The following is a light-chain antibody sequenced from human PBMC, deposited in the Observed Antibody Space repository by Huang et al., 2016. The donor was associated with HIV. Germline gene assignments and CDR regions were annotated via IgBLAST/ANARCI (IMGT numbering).Light chain of an antibody. V-gene: IGKV4-1*01. J-gene: IGKJ1*01. CDR2: WAS. CDR3: QQYYSTPA. CDR1: QSVLDSSNKKNY. Sequence: DIVMTQSPDSLPVSLGERATINCKSSQSVLDSSNKKNYLAWYQQKSGQPPKLLLDWASVRESGVPDRFRGSGSGTEFTLTINNLQAEDVAVYYCQQYYSTPAFGQGTNVDI.